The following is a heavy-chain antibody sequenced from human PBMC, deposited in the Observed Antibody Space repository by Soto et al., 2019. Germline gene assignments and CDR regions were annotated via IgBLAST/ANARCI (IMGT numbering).Heavy chain of an antibody. J-gene: IGHJ6*02. D-gene: IGHD3-22*01. CDR1: GGTFSSYA. Sequence: AASVKVSCKASGGTFSSYAISWVRQAPGQGLEWMGGIIPIFGTANYAQKFQGRVTITADESTSTAYMELSSLRSEDTAVYYCARTRRGYDSSGQHAGPLTYYYGMDVWGQGTTVTVSS. CDR3: ARTRRGYDSSGQHAGPLTYYYGMDV. CDR2: IIPIFGTA. V-gene: IGHV1-69*13.